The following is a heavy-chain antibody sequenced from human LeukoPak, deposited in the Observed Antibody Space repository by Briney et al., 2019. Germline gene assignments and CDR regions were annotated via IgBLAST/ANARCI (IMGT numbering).Heavy chain of an antibody. Sequence: PSETLSLTCAVYGGSFSGYYWSWIRQPPGKGLEWIGEINHSGSTNYNPSLKSRVTISVDTSKNQFSLKLSSVTAADTAVYYCARGRVVVVPAAMRRWFDPWGQGTLVTVSS. CDR1: GGSFSGYY. CDR2: INHSGST. J-gene: IGHJ5*02. CDR3: ARGRVVVVPAAMRRWFDP. D-gene: IGHD2-2*01. V-gene: IGHV4-34*01.